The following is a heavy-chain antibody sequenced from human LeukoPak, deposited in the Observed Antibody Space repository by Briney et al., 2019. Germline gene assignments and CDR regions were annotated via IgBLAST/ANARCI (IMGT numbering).Heavy chain of an antibody. D-gene: IGHD3-22*01. V-gene: IGHV4-59*08. CDR3: ARTYYYDSSGAFDY. Sequence: SETLSLTCTVSGGSISSYYWSWIRQPPGKGLEWIGYIYYSGSTNYNPSLKSRVTISVDTSKNQFSLKLSSVTAADTAVYYCARTYYYDSSGAFDYWGQGTLVTVSS. J-gene: IGHJ4*02. CDR1: GGSISSYY. CDR2: IYYSGST.